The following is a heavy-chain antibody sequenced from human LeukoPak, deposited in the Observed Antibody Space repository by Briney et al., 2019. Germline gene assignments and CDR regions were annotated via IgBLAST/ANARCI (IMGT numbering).Heavy chain of an antibody. CDR1: GGSISSGSYY. Sequence: PSETLSLTCTVSGGSISSGSYYWSWIRQPAGKGLEWIGRIYTSGSTNYNPSLKSRVTISVDTSKNQFSLKLSSVTAADTAVYYCARDPFYGDYVNPGDFGAFDIWGQGTMVTVSS. CDR2: IYTSGST. J-gene: IGHJ3*02. CDR3: ARDPFYGDYVNPGDFGAFDI. D-gene: IGHD4-17*01. V-gene: IGHV4-61*02.